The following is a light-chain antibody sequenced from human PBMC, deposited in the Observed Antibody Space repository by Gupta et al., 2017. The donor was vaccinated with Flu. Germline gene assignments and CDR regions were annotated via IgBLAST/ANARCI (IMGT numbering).Light chain of an antibody. Sequence: QSALTQPASVSGSPGQSITIPCTGTSSDVGGYNYVSWYQQHAGKAPKLMIYEVSNRPSGVSNRFSGSKSGNTASLTISGLQAEDEADYYCSSYTTSTTLGGVFGTGTKVSVL. CDR2: EVS. CDR1: SSDVGGYNY. CDR3: SSYTTSTTLGGV. J-gene: IGLJ1*01. V-gene: IGLV2-14*01.